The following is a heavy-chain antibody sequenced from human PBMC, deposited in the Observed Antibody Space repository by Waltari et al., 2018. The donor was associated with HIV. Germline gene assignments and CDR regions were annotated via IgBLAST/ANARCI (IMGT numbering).Heavy chain of an antibody. CDR3: ARQMTFYDAFDI. V-gene: IGHV1-2*02. CDR2: SYPKTCDT. J-gene: IGHJ3*02. Sequence: QVQLVQSGAEVKKPGASVKVSCKASGYTFTGYFMHWVRQAPGQGLEWMGWSYPKTCDTNYSQKSQGRVTMTRDTSISTAYMELRRLRSDDTAMYYCARQMTFYDAFDIWGQGTMVTVSS. CDR1: GYTFTGYF.